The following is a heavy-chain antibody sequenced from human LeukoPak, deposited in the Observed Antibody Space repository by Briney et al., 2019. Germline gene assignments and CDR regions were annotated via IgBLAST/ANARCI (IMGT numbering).Heavy chain of an antibody. CDR2: INSDGSEG. D-gene: IGHD6-13*01. V-gene: IGHV3-7*01. J-gene: IGHJ5*02. CDR3: ARDRDSSSWYVEGFDP. CDR1: GFTFSGFW. Sequence: GGSLRLSCAVSGFTFSGFWMSWSRQAPGKGLEWVASINSDGSEGYYADVVKGRFTISRDNAKNSLYLQMNSLRAEDTAVYYCARDRDSSSWYVEGFDPWGREPWSPSPQ.